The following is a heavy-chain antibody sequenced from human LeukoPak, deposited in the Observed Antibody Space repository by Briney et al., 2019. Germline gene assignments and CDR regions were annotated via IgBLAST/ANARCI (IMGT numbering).Heavy chain of an antibody. CDR3: ARGSTNPY. V-gene: IGHV3-9*01. D-gene: IGHD2-2*01. CDR1: GFTFDDYA. CDR2: ISWNSGSI. Sequence: GGSLRLSCAASGFTFDDYAMHWVRQAPGKGLEWVSGISWNSGSIGYADSVKGRFTISRDNAKNSLYLQMNSLRAEDTALYYCARGSTNPYWGQGTMVTVSS. J-gene: IGHJ3*01.